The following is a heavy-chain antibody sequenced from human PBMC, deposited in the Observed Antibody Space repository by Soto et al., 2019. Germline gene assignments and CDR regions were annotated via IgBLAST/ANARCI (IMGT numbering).Heavy chain of an antibody. CDR2: IIPIFGTA. J-gene: IGHJ4*02. Sequence: ASVKVSCKASGGTFSSYAISWVRQAPGQGLEWMGGIIPIFGTANYAQKFQGRVTITADESTSTAYMELSSLRSEDTAVYYCARERTAMDPFDYWGQGTLVTVSS. CDR3: ARERTAMDPFDY. D-gene: IGHD5-18*01. V-gene: IGHV1-69*13. CDR1: GGTFSSYA.